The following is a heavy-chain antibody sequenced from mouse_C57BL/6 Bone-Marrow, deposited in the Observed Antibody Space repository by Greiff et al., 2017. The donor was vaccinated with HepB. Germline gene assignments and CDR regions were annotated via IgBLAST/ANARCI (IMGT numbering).Heavy chain of an antibody. CDR3: ARRTVNWYFDV. V-gene: IGHV5-6*01. D-gene: IGHD4-1*01. J-gene: IGHJ1*03. CDR2: ISSGGSYT. Sequence: EVHLVESGGDLVKPGGSLKLSCAASGFTFSSYGMSWVRQTPDKRLEWVATISSGGSYTDYPDSVKGRFTISRDNAKNTLYLQMSSLKSEDTAMYYCARRTVNWYFDVWGTGTTVTVSS. CDR1: GFTFSSYG.